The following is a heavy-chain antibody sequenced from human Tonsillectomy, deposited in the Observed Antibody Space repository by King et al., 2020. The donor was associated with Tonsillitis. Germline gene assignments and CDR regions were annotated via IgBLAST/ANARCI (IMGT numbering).Heavy chain of an antibody. CDR2: ISGSGGST. Sequence: VQLVESGGGLVQPGGSLRLSCAASGFTFSSYAMSWVRQAPGKGLEWGSAISGSGGSTYYADSVKGRFTISRDNSKNTLYLQMNSLRAEDTAVYYCAKNPAYYYDSSGHYYFDYWGQGTLVTVSS. D-gene: IGHD3-22*01. V-gene: IGHV3-23*04. CDR1: GFTFSSYA. CDR3: AKNPAYYYDSSGHYYFDY. J-gene: IGHJ4*02.